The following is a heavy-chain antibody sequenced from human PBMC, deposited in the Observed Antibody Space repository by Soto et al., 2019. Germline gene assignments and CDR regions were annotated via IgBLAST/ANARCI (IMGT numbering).Heavy chain of an antibody. V-gene: IGHV3-11*05. D-gene: IGHD6-13*01. J-gene: IGHJ3*02. Sequence: QVQLVESGGGLVKPGGSLRLSCAVSGFTFSDYYASWLRQSPGKGLEWISYISGNSLDTNYADSVRGRFTISRDNAENSLYLQMNYLRAEDTAMYYCASGQQIRMADIWGQGTMVTVSS. CDR1: GFTFSDYY. CDR3: ASGQQIRMADI. CDR2: ISGNSLDT.